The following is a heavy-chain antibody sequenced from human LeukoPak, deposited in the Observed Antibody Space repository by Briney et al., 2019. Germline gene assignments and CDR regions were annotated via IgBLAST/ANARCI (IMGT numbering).Heavy chain of an antibody. CDR1: GYTFTSYG. Sequence: GASVKVSCKASGYTFTSYGISWVRQAPGQGLEWMGWISAYNGNTNYAQKLQGRVTMTTDTSTSTAYMELSSLRSEDTAVYYCARGPSGSYYVDSYFDYWGQGTLVTVSS. J-gene: IGHJ4*02. V-gene: IGHV1-18*01. CDR2: ISAYNGNT. CDR3: ARGPSGSYYVDSYFDY. D-gene: IGHD1-26*01.